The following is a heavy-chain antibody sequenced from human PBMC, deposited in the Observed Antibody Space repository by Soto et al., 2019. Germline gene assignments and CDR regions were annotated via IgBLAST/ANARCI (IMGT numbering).Heavy chain of an antibody. CDR3: ASPYHPLSAAYTYSESFYFDN. Sequence: SETLSLTCAVSGASISNTSYFWGWIRQPPGKGLEWVGKMFSTGSSTYNPSLKGRVTFSVDTSKNHFSLRLFSMTAPDTAVYFCASPYHPLSAAYTYSESFYFDNWGPGTLVTVSS. V-gene: IGHV4-39*02. CDR2: MFSTGSS. D-gene: IGHD3-16*01. CDR1: GASISNTSYF. J-gene: IGHJ4*02.